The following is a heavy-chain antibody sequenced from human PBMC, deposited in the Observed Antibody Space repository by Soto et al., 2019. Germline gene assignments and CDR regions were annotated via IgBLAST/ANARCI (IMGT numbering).Heavy chain of an antibody. D-gene: IGHD6-13*01. J-gene: IGHJ6*03. CDR3: AHSGGSSSWYSHYMDV. CDR2: SYWDGDK. V-gene: IGHV2-5*02. Sequence: QITLKESGPTLVKPTQTLTLTCTFSGFSLSTSGVGVGWIRQPPGKALECLALSYWDGDKRYSPSLKSRLTITKDTSKNQVVLTLTNMDPVDTATYYCAHSGGSSSWYSHYMDVWGKGTTVTVSS. CDR1: GFSLSTSGVG.